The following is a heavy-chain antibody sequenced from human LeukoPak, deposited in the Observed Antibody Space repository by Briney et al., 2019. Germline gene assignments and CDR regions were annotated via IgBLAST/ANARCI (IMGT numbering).Heavy chain of an antibody. CDR1: GYSFTSYW. V-gene: IGHV5-51*01. D-gene: IGHD3-10*01. Sequence: RGESLKISCMGSGYSFTSYWIGWVRQMPGKGLEWMGIIYPDDSDTRYSPSFQGQVTISADKSISTAYLQWSSLKASDTAMYYCARVPRRGYYYGSGSYYYFDYWGQGTLVTVSS. J-gene: IGHJ4*02. CDR2: IYPDDSDT. CDR3: ARVPRRGYYYGSGSYYYFDY.